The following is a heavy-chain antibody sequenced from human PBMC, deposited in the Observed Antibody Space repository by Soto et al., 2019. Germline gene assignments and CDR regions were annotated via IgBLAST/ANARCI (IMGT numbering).Heavy chain of an antibody. V-gene: IGHV4-39*01. Sequence: PSETLSLTCTVSGGSISSSSYYWGWIRQPPGKGLEWIGSIYYSGSTYYNPSLKSRVTISVDTSKNQFSLKLSSVTAADTAVYYCASLFGGSLLWFGELFPFDYWGQGTLVTVSS. CDR2: IYYSGST. J-gene: IGHJ4*02. CDR1: GGSISSSSYY. CDR3: ASLFGGSLLWFGELFPFDY. D-gene: IGHD3-10*01.